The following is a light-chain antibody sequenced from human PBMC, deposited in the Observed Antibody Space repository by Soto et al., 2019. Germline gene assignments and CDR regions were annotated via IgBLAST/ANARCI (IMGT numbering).Light chain of an antibody. V-gene: IGLV2-8*01. Sequence: QSALTQPPSASGSPGQSVTISCTGTSSDVGAYNYVSWYQQHAGKAPKLVIYEVTKRPSGVPDRFSGSKSANTAALTVSGLEAEEGADDCCSAVASSNTWVFGGGTKRTVL. CDR1: SSDVGAYNY. CDR3: SAVASSNTWV. J-gene: IGLJ3*02. CDR2: EVT.